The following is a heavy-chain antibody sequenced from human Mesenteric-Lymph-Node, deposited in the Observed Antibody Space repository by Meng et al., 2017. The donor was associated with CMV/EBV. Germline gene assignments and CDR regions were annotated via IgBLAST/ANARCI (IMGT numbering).Heavy chain of an antibody. Sequence: GESLKISCAASGFTVSSNYMSWVRQAPGKGLEWVANIKEDGREKYYVDSVKGRFTISRDNAKNSLYLQMNSLRAEDTAVYYCARDYGDYVPYFDYWGQGTLVTVSS. V-gene: IGHV3-7*01. D-gene: IGHD4-17*01. CDR2: IKEDGREK. CDR1: GFTVSSNY. J-gene: IGHJ4*02. CDR3: ARDYGDYVPYFDY.